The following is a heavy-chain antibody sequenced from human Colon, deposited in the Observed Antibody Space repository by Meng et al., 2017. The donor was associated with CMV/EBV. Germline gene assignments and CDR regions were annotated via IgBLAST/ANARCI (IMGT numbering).Heavy chain of an antibody. Sequence: GGSLRLSCAVSGFSFSGSAIHWIRQAPGKGLEWVGRIRGRGNNFATASAASVGGRFTFSRDDSENTAYLQMDNLRTEDTAVYYCTRISETAAKPPDFWGQGTLVTVSS. CDR2: IRGRGNNFAT. CDR3: TRISETAAKPPDF. V-gene: IGHV3-73*01. J-gene: IGHJ4*02. CDR1: GFSFSGSA. D-gene: IGHD3-10*01.